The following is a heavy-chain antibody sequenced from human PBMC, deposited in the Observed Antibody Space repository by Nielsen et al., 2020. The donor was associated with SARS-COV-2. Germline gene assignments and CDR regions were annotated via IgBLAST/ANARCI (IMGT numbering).Heavy chain of an antibody. J-gene: IGHJ4*02. D-gene: IGHD6-19*01. CDR3: ARGSSGWYFFDY. CDR2: ISTYKGNA. V-gene: IGHV1-18*01. Sequence: ASVKVSCKTSGYTFTTYGISWVRQAPGQGLEWMGWISTYKGNADYAQKLQGRVTVTTDTSTTTAYMELRSLRSDDTAVYYCARGSSGWYFFDYWGQGTLVTVSS. CDR1: GYTFTTYG.